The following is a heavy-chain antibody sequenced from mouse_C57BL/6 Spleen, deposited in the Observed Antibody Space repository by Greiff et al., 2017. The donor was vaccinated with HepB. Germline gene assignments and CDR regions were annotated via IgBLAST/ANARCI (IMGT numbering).Heavy chain of an antibody. CDR3: ARRDYYGSSYDFDY. D-gene: IGHD1-1*01. V-gene: IGHV1-18*01. J-gene: IGHJ2*01. Sequence: EVQLQQSGPELVKPGASVKIPCKASGYTFTDYNMDWVKQSHGKSLEWIGDINPNNGGTIYNQKFKGKATLTVDKSSSTAYMELLSLPSEDTAVYYCARRDYYGSSYDFDYWGQGTTLTVSS. CDR2: INPNNGGT. CDR1: GYTFTDYN.